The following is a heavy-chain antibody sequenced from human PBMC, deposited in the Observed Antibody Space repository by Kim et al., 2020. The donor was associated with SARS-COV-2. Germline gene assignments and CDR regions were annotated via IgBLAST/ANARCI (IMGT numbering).Heavy chain of an antibody. CDR1: GYTLTELS. Sequence: ASVKVSCKVSGYTLTELSMHWVRQAPGKGLEWMGGFDPEDGETIYAQKFQGRVTMTEDTSTDTAYMELSSLRSEDTAVYYCATEAGLEPRFDPWGQGTLVTVSS. D-gene: IGHD6-19*01. V-gene: IGHV1-24*01. J-gene: IGHJ5*02. CDR2: FDPEDGET. CDR3: ATEAGLEPRFDP.